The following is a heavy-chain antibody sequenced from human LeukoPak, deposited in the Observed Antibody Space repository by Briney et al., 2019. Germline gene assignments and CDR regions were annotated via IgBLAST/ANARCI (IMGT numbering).Heavy chain of an antibody. Sequence: GGSLRLSCAASGFTFSRYSMNWVRQAPGKGLEWVAVISYDGSNKYYADSVKGRFTISRDNSKNTLYLQMNSLRAEDTAVYYCARSIYDILTGYYSSFDYWGQGTLVTVSS. D-gene: IGHD3-9*01. V-gene: IGHV3-30-3*01. CDR1: GFTFSRYS. CDR2: ISYDGSNK. J-gene: IGHJ4*02. CDR3: ARSIYDILTGYYSSFDY.